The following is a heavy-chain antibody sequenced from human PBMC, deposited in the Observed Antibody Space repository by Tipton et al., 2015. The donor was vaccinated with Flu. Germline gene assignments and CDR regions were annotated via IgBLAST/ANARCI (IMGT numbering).Heavy chain of an antibody. D-gene: IGHD3-22*01. CDR3: AKSSHYYDSSGSASDI. Sequence: SLRLSCAASGFTFSSYGMHWVRQAPGKGLEWVAFIRYDGSNKYYADSVKGRFTISRDNSKNTLYLQMNSLRAEDTAVYYCAKSSHYYDSSGSASDIWGQGTMVTVSS. J-gene: IGHJ3*02. V-gene: IGHV3-30*02. CDR1: GFTFSSYG. CDR2: IRYDGSNK.